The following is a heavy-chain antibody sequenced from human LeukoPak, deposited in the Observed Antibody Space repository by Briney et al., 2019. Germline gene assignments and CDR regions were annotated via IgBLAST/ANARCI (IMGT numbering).Heavy chain of an antibody. J-gene: IGHJ3*02. CDR2: IIPIFGTA. V-gene: IGHV1-69*13. CDR1: GGTFSSYA. Sequence: ASVKVSCKASGGTFSSYAISWVRQAPGQGLEWMGGIIPIFGTANYAQKFQGRVTITADESTSTAYMELSSLRSEDTAVYYCATPDDSSAFDIWGQGTMVIVSS. CDR3: ATPDDSSAFDI. D-gene: IGHD3-22*01.